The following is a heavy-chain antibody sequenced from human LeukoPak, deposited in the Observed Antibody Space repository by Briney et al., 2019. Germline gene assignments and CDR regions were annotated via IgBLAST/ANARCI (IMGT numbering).Heavy chain of an antibody. CDR2: ISGYNGNT. Sequence: ASVKVSCKASGYTFSSYGISWLRQAPGQGLEWTGWISGYNGNTNYARKFQDRVTVTANTSTTTVYMELRSLTSDDTAVYYCARDQSPGLFDYWGQGTLVSVSS. V-gene: IGHV1-18*01. CDR1: GYTFSSYG. CDR3: ARDQSPGLFDY. J-gene: IGHJ4*02.